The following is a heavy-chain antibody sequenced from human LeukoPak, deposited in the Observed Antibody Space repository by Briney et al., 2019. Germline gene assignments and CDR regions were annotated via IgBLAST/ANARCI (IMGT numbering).Heavy chain of an antibody. CDR3: AKDSEREGDYDFWSGPDY. J-gene: IGHJ4*02. CDR1: GFTFDDYA. Sequence: HPGGSLRLSCAASGFTFDDYAMHWVRQAPGKGLEWVSGISWNSGSIGYADSVKGRFTISRDNAKNSLYLQMNGLRAEDTALYYCAKDSEREGDYDFWSGPDYWGQGTLVTVSS. V-gene: IGHV3-9*01. CDR2: ISWNSGSI. D-gene: IGHD3-3*01.